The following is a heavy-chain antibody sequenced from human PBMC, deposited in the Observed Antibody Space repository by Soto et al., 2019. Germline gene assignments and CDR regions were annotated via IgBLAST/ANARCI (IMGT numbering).Heavy chain of an antibody. Sequence: ASVKVSCKASGYTFTSYYMHWVRQAPGQGLEWMGIINPSGGSTSYAQKFQGRVTMTRDTSTSTVYMELSSLRSEDTAVYYCASPTTVTTSGGYDAFDIWGQGTMVTVSS. CDR2: INPSGGST. D-gene: IGHD4-4*01. J-gene: IGHJ3*02. CDR1: GYTFTSYY. CDR3: ASPTTVTTSGGYDAFDI. V-gene: IGHV1-46*03.